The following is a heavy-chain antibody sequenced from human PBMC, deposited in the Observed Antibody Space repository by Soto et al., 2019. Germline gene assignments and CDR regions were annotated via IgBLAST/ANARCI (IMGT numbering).Heavy chain of an antibody. J-gene: IGHJ4*02. CDR2: ISSSSSYI. Sequence: EVQLVESGGGLVKPGGSLRLSCAASGFTFSSYTMNWVRQAPGKGLEWVSSISSSSSYIYYADSVKGRFTISRDNAKNSLDLQMNSLRAEDTAVYYCARERGYSYGPNYGGIEYWGQGTLVTVSS. CDR1: GFTFSSYT. CDR3: ARERGYSYGPNYGGIEY. D-gene: IGHD5-18*01. V-gene: IGHV3-21*01.